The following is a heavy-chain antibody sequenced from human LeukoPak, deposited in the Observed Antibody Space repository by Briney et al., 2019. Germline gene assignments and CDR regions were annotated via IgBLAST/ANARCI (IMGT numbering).Heavy chain of an antibody. J-gene: IGHJ4*02. CDR2: IYYSGST. CDR3: ARHVISYTPYYFNY. Sequence: PSETLSLTCTVSGGSISSSSYYWGWIRQPPGKGLEWIGSIYYSGSTYYNPSLKSRVTISVDTSKTQYSLKLNSLTAADTAVYYCARHVISYTPYYFNYWGQGTLVTVSS. V-gene: IGHV4-39*07. CDR1: GGSISSSSYY. D-gene: IGHD2-2*02.